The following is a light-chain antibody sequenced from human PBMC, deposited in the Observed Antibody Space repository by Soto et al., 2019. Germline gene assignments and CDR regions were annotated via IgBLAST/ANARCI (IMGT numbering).Light chain of an antibody. CDR3: QQYNKWPPWT. V-gene: IGKV3-15*01. CDR2: AVS. Sequence: EVVMTQSPVTLSVCPGEGATLFCRASQSVRNNLAWYQQKPGLAPRLLIYAVSTRATGVPARFSGNGSETEFTLTISGLQSDDFALYYCQQYNKWPPWTFGQGTKVDIK. CDR1: QSVRNN. J-gene: IGKJ1*01.